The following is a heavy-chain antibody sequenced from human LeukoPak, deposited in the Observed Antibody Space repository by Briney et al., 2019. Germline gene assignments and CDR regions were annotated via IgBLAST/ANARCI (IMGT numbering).Heavy chain of an antibody. CDR3: ARDRDRLTGDYYGMDV. D-gene: IGHD1-20*01. CDR1: GGTFSSYA. CDR2: IIPIFGTA. J-gene: IGHJ6*02. V-gene: IGHV1-69*13. Sequence: ASVTVSCTASGGTFSSYAISWVRQAPGQGLEWMGGIIPIFGTANYAQKFQGRVTITADESTSTAYMELSSLRSEDTAVYYCARDRDRLTGDYYGMDVWGQGTTVTVSS.